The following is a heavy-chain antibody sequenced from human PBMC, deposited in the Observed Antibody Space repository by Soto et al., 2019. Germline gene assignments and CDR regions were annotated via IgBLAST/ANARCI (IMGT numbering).Heavy chain of an antibody. CDR1: GFTFSSYS. V-gene: IGHV3-21*01. D-gene: IGHD3-3*01. CDR3: ARDRSRFLEWLLDY. CDR2: ISSSSSYI. Sequence: PGGSLRLSCAASGFTFSSYSMNWVRQAPGKGLEWVSSISSSSSYIYYADSVKGRFTISRDNAKNSLYLQMNSLRAEDTAAYYCARDRSRFLEWLLDYWGQGTLVTVSS. J-gene: IGHJ4*02.